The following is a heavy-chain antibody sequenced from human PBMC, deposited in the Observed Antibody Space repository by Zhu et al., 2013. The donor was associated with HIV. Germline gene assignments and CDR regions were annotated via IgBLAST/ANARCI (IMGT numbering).Heavy chain of an antibody. Sequence: QVQLQQWGAGLLKPSETLSLTCTVSGGSVSSGSYYWSWIRQPPGKGLEWIGYIYYSGSTNYNPSLKSRVTISVDTSKNQFSLKLSSVTAADTAVYYCASLRCGGDCYSVDYWGQGNPGHRLL. D-gene: IGHD2-21*02. CDR1: GGSVSSGSYY. V-gene: IGHV4-61*01. J-gene: IGHJ4*02. CDR3: ASLRCGGDCYSVDY. CDR2: IYYSGST.